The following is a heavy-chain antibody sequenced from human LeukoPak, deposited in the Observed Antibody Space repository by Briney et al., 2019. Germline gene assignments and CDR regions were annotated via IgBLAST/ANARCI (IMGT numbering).Heavy chain of an antibody. CDR1: GGSFSGYY. CDR2: INHSGST. D-gene: IGHD3-22*01. V-gene: IGHV4-34*01. Sequence: PSETLSLTCAVYGGSFSGYYWSWIRQPPGKGLEWIGEINHSGSTNYNPSLKSRVTISVDTSKNQFSLKLSSVTAADTAVYYCARGHIYYDSSGYYSRGWVYFDYWGQGTLVTVSS. CDR3: ARGHIYYDSSGYYSRGWVYFDY. J-gene: IGHJ4*02.